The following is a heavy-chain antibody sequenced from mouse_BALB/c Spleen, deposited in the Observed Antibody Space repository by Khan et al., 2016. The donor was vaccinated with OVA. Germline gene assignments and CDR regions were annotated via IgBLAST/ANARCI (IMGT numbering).Heavy chain of an antibody. V-gene: IGHV3-2*02. Sequence: EVQLVESGPGLVKPSQSLSLTCTVTGYSITSDYASNWIRQFPGNKLEWMGYISYSGSTSYNPSLKSRISITRDTSKNQFFLQLNSVTTEDTATYYCARDGHYAMDYWGQGTSVTVSS. CDR1: GYSITSDYA. D-gene: IGHD2-3*01. CDR3: ARDGHYAMDY. CDR2: ISYSGST. J-gene: IGHJ4*01.